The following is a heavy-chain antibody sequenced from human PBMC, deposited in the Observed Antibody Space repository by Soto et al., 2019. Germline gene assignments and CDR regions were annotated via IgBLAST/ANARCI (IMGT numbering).Heavy chain of an antibody. CDR1: GGSISSYY. V-gene: IGHV4-59*12. J-gene: IGHJ4*02. CDR2: INYSGST. Sequence: SETLSLTCTVSGGSISSYYWSWIRQPPGKGLEWIGSINYSGSTYYNPSLKSRVTISVDTSKNQFSLKLSSVTAADTAVYYCARGHEGYFDYWGQGTLVTVSS. CDR3: ARGHEGYFDY.